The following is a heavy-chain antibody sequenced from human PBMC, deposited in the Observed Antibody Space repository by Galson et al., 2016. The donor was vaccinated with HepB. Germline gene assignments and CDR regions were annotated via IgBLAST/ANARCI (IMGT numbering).Heavy chain of an antibody. J-gene: IGHJ5*02. CDR1: GFTFGDYA. CDR2: ISDNGASP. D-gene: IGHD2-8*01. V-gene: IGHV3-23*01. CDR3: AKDRDTTSTNCHHPYFDP. Sequence: SLRLSCAVSGFTFGDYAMSCVRQAPGNGLEWVSSISDNGASPYYAASVEDRFTISRDDSKNTGYLQMERLRAEDTAIYYCAKDRDTTSTNCHHPYFDPRGQGALVTVSS.